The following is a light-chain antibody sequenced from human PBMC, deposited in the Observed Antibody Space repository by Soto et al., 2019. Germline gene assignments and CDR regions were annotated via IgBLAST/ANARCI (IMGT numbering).Light chain of an antibody. CDR1: SSNIGAGYD. CDR3: QSYDSSLRNVV. J-gene: IGLJ2*01. Sequence: QLVLTQPPSVCGAPGQRVTISCTGSSSNIGAGYDVHWYQQLPGTAPKLLIYGNSNRPSGVPDRFSGSESGTSASLAITGLQAEDEADYYCQSYDSSLRNVVFGGGTKLTVL. V-gene: IGLV1-40*01. CDR2: GNS.